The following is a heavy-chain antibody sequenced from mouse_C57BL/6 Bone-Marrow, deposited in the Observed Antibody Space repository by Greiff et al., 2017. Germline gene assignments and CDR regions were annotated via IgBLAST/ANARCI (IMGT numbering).Heavy chain of an antibody. J-gene: IGHJ2*01. CDR1: GYSITSGYY. CDR2: ISYDGSN. D-gene: IGHD1-3*01. Sequence: DVKLQESGPGLVKPSQSLSLTCSVTGYSITSGYYWNWIRQFPGNKLEWMGYISYDGSNNYNPSLKNRISITRDTSKNQFFLKLNSVTNEDTATYYCARDYKYYFDYWGQGTTLTVSS. CDR3: ARDYKYYFDY. V-gene: IGHV3-6*01.